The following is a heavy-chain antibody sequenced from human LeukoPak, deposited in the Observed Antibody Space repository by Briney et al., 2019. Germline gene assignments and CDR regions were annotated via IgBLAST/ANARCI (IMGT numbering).Heavy chain of an antibody. J-gene: IGHJ5*02. V-gene: IGHV4-59*08. CDR2: AYYSGSI. CDR1: GDSVGRDY. Sequence: SETPSLTCTVSGDSVGRDYWSWIRQPPGKGLEWIGYAYYSGSITYSPSLKSRVTISLDTSKNQFFLELTSVTAADTAVYYCARHGKTWFGEYPRPYKWFDLWGQGTLVTVSS. CDR3: ARHGKTWFGEYPRPYKWFDL. D-gene: IGHD3-10*01.